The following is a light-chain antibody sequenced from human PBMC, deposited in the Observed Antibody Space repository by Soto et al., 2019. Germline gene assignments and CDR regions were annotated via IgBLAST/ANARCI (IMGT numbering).Light chain of an antibody. V-gene: IGKV3-20*01. Sequence: PGDRATLSCWASESVGDYLAWYQQKPGQAPRLLIYGATKRTSGTPDRFSGTGSETAFTLAISRLEPGDFAVYYCQQYGSSPRTFGQGTKVEIK. CDR3: QQYGSSPRT. CDR2: GAT. J-gene: IGKJ1*01. CDR1: ESVGDY.